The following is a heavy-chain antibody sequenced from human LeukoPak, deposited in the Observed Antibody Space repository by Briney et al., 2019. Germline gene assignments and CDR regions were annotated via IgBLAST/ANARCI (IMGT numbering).Heavy chain of an antibody. D-gene: IGHD1-26*01. J-gene: IGHJ3*02. CDR3: ARDVGAKIAFDI. V-gene: IGHV1-46*01. CDR2: INPSGGST. CDR1: GYTFTSYY. Sequence: ASVKVSCKASGYTFTSYYMHWVRQAPGQGLEWMGIINPSGGSTSYAQKFQGRVTIIADTSTSTAYMELSSLKSEDTAVYYCARDVGAKIAFDIWGQGTMVTVSS.